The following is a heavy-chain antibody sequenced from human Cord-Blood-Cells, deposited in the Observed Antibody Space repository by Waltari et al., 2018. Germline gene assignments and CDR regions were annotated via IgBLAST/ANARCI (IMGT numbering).Heavy chain of an antibody. CDR2: LYFNADT. V-gene: IGHV4-39*01. CDR3: ASPWGDCSSTSCYFDY. CDR1: RGSISSSSYY. J-gene: IGHJ4*02. D-gene: IGHD2-2*01. Sequence: QLQLQESGPGLVKPSETLSLTCTASRGSISSSSYYWGWTRQLPGEGLGWMGCLYFNADTYYNPSRKSRVTISVDTSKNQFSLKLSSVAAADTAVYYCASPWGDCSSTSCYFDYWGQGTLVTVSS.